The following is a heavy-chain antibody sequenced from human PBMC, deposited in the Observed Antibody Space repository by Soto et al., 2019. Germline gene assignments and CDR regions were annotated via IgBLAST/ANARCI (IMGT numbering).Heavy chain of an antibody. CDR1: GISLSTSGVG. CDR2: VYWNDDK. CDR3: ARGLATLPVFAFDI. Sequence: QITLKGSGPTLVKPTQTLTLTCTLSGISLSTSGVGLGWIRQTQGKAMEWLALVYWNDDKHYSPYLKSRHTITKVTSKNQALLTMTNMDPVDTATYYCARGLATLPVFAFDILGQGPVVTVSS. V-gene: IGHV2-5*01. J-gene: IGHJ3*02. D-gene: IGHD1-1*01.